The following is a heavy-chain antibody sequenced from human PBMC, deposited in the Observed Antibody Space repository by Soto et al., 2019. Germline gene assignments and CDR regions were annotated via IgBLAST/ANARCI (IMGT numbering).Heavy chain of an antibody. CDR2: ISSSGSTI. J-gene: IGHJ4*02. D-gene: IGHD3-22*01. CDR3: ARGGYYDSSCYFDY. Sequence: GESLKISCAASGFTFSSYEMNWVRQAPGKGLEWVSYISSSGSTIYYADSVKGRFTISRDNAKNSLYLQMNSLRAEDTAVYYCARGGYYDSSCYFDYWCQGTLVTVSS. CDR1: GFTFSSYE. V-gene: IGHV3-48*03.